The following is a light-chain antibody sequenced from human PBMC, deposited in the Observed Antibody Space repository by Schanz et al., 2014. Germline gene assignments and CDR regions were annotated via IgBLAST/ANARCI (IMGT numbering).Light chain of an antibody. CDR1: SSNIGSNP. J-gene: IGLJ3*02. CDR3: AAWDDSLSGPV. Sequence: QSVLTQPPSASGTPGQRVTLSCSGSSSNIGSNPVYWYQQLPGTAPKLLVYSYYQRPSGVPDRFSDSKSGTSASLAISGLRYEEEAADYCAAWDDSLSGPVFGGGTKLTVL. CDR2: SYY. V-gene: IGLV1-47*02.